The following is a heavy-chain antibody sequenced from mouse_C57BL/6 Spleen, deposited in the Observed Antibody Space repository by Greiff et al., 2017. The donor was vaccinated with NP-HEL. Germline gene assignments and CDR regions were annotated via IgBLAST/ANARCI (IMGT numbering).Heavy chain of an antibody. Sequence: EVKLVESEGGLVQPGSSMKLSCTASGFTFSDYYMAWVRQVPEKGLEWVANINYDGSSTYYLDSLKSRFIISRDNAKNILYLQMSSLKSEDTATYYGARERDYDYGGRYFDVWGTGTTVTVSS. D-gene: IGHD2-4*01. J-gene: IGHJ1*03. V-gene: IGHV5-16*01. CDR2: INYDGSST. CDR1: GFTFSDYY. CDR3: ARERDYDYGGRYFDV.